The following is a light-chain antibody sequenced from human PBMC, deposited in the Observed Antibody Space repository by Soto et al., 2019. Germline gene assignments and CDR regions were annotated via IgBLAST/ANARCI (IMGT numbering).Light chain of an antibody. Sequence: DIQMAHSPSSLSASLGDGVTITCRASQGISTYLNWYQQKPGKAPKLLIYAASSLQSGVPSRFSGSGSGTEFTLTISSLQPDDFATYYCQHYNSYSEAFGQGTKVDIK. CDR2: AAS. J-gene: IGKJ1*01. CDR3: QHYNSYSEA. CDR1: QGISTY. V-gene: IGKV1-16*01.